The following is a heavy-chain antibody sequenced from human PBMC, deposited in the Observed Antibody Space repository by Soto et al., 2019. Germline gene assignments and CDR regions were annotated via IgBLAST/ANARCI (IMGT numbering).Heavy chain of an antibody. Sequence: QVQLVESGGGVVQRGRSLRLTCAASGFTFSSNGMHWVRQAPGKGLERVALVAYDGSKTYSGDSVRGRFTISRDNSENTLYLQMNSLRAEDTAVYYCARWVGGSMYDNSGKYDSCGQGTLVTVSS. CDR3: ARWVGGSMYDNSGKYDS. D-gene: IGHD3-22*01. CDR1: GFTFSSNG. CDR2: VAYDGSKT. V-gene: IGHV3-30*03. J-gene: IGHJ5*01.